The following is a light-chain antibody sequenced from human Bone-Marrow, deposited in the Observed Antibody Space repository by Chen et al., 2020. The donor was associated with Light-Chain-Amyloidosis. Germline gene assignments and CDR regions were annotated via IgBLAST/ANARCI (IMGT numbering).Light chain of an antibody. J-gene: IGLJ1*01. CDR1: SSDVDGYNY. CDR2: DIS. Sequence: QSALTPPASVFGSPGPSITISCTGTSSDVDGYNYVSWYQQHPGKAPKLMIYDISNRPSGVSNRFSGSKSGNKASLTISGLQAEDEADYYCSSYTSRSTLDVFGTGTKVTVL. V-gene: IGLV2-14*01. CDR3: SSYTSRSTLDV.